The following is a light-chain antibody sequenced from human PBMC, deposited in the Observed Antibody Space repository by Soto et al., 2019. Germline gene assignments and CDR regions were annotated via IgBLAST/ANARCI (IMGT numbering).Light chain of an antibody. CDR3: SSYAGWINWV. CDR2: AVT. Sequence: QSALTQPPSASGSPGQSVTISCTGTRSDVGGYNYVSWYQQYPGKAPKLIIYAVTERPSGVPDRFSGSKSGNTASLTVSGLQTEDEADYYCSSYAGWINWVFGGGTKLT. J-gene: IGLJ3*02. CDR1: RSDVGGYNY. V-gene: IGLV2-8*01.